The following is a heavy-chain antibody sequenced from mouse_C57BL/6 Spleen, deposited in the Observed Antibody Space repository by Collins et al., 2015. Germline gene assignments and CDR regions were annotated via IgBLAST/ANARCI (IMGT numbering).Heavy chain of an antibody. J-gene: IGHJ3*01. D-gene: IGHD2-1*01. V-gene: IGHV5-6-5*01. CDR1: GFTFSSYA. CDR3: ARSYGNYGGFAY. CDR2: ISSGGST. Sequence: EVKLVESGGGLVKPGGSLKLSCAASGFTFSSYAMSWVRQTPEKRLEWVASISSGGSTYYPDSVKGRFTISRDNARNILYLQMSSLRSEDTAMYYCARSYGNYGGFAYWGQGTLVTVSA.